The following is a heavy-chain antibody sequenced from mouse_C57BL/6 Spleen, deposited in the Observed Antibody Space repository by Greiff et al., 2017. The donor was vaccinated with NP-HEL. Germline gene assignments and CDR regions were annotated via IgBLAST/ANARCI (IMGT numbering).Heavy chain of an antibody. Sequence: VQLQQPGAELVRPGSSVKLSCKASGYTFTSYWLHWVKQRPIQGLEWIGNIDPSDSETHYNQKFKDKATLTVAKSSSTAYMQLSSLTSEDSAVYYCARGGYYYGSRYYFDYWGQGTTLTVSS. V-gene: IGHV1-52*01. CDR2: IDPSDSET. D-gene: IGHD1-1*01. CDR3: ARGGYYYGSRYYFDY. J-gene: IGHJ2*01. CDR1: GYTFTSYW.